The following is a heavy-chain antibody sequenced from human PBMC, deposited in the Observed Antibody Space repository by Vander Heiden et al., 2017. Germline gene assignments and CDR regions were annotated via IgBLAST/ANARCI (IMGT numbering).Heavy chain of an antibody. V-gene: IGHV3-21*01. J-gene: IGHJ6*02. CDR3: ASDRKGLGYYYYGMEV. CDR1: GFPFRPRS. Sequence: EVQLVESGGGLVKRGGSLRLSFAASGFPFRPRSMNWVRQAPGKGLEWVSSISSSGTFIYYADSVKGRFTISRDNAQNSLYLQMNSLRAEDTAVYYCASDRKGLGYYYYGMEVWGQGTTVTVSS. CDR2: ISSSGTFI. D-gene: IGHD2-15*01.